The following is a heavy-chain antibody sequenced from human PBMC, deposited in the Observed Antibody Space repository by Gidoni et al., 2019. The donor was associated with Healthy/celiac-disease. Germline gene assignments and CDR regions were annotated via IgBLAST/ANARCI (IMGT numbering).Heavy chain of an antibody. CDR2: ISGSGGST. Sequence: EVQLLESGGGLVQPGGSLSLSCAASGFTFSSYAMSWVRQAPGKGLEWVSAISGSGGSTYYADSVKGRFTISRDNSKNTLYLQMNSLRAEDTAVYYCAKEGYCSSTSCYIYAYNWFDPWGQGTLVTVSS. D-gene: IGHD2-2*02. CDR3: AKEGYCSSTSCYIYAYNWFDP. CDR1: GFTFSSYA. V-gene: IGHV3-23*01. J-gene: IGHJ5*02.